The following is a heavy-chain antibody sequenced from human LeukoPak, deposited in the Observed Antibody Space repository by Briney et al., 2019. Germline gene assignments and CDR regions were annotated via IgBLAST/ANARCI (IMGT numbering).Heavy chain of an antibody. V-gene: IGHV3-30*04. J-gene: IGHJ4*02. CDR3: VRGAYSSSWLNFDY. CDR2: IPYDGSNK. CDR1: GFTFSSYA. D-gene: IGHD6-13*01. Sequence: GALRLSCAASGFTFSSYAMHWVRQAPGKGLEWVALIPYDGSNKYYADSVKGRFTVSRDNSKNTLYVQMNSLRAEDTAVYYCVRGAYSSSWLNFDYWGQGTLVTVSS.